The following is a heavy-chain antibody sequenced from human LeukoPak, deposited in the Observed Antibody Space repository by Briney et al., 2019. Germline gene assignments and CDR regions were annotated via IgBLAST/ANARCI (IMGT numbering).Heavy chain of an antibody. V-gene: IGHV3-7*01. CDR3: ARDEDYGDYVGY. J-gene: IGHJ4*02. CDR2: IKQDGSEK. D-gene: IGHD4-17*01. Sequence: XGPLRLSCAASGFTFSSYWMSWVRQAPGKGLEWVAKIKQDGSEKYYVDSVKGGFTISRENANNSLYLQMNSLRAEDTAVYYCARDEDYGDYVGYWGQGTLVTVSS. CDR1: GFTFSSYW.